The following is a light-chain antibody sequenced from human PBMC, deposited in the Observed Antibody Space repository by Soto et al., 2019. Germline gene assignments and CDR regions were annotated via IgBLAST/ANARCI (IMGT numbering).Light chain of an antibody. CDR1: QYTNGRD. V-gene: IGKV3-20*01. CDR3: QHFGSSPPVT. Sequence: DIVLTQAPDNLSLSPGESATLSCRVSQYTNGRDVAWYQQRHGLPPRLLVYGASKRAPGIPDRFRGSGSGSEFTLSISGVEPEDFAVYFCQHFGSSPPVTFGQGTRLDIK. J-gene: IGKJ5*01. CDR2: GAS.